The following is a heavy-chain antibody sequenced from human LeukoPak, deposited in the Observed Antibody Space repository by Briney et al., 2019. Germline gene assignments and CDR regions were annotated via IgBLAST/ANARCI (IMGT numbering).Heavy chain of an antibody. V-gene: IGHV3-30*02. Sequence: SGGSLRLSCAASGFTFGSYGMHWVRQAPGKGREWVAFIRYDGSNKYYADSVKGRFTISRDNSKITLDLQMNSLRAEDTAVYYCAKGVVPAAISDYGDYVLDYWGQGTLVTVSS. D-gene: IGHD2-2*02. CDR1: GFTFGSYG. CDR3: AKGVVPAAISDYGDYVLDY. J-gene: IGHJ4*02. CDR2: IRYDGSNK.